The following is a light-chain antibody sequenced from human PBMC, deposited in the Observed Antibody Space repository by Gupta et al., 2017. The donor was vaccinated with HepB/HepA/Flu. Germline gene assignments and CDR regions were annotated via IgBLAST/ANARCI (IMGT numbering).Light chain of an antibody. CDR1: SSNIGAGYD. CDR3: QSYDSSLRVV. Sequence: QSVLTHPPPVSGAPGQRVTTSCTGSSSNIGAGYDVHWYQQLPGTAPKLLIYGNSNRPSGVPDRFSGSKSGTSASLAITGLQAEDEADYYCQSYDSSLRVVFGGGTKLTVL. V-gene: IGLV1-40*01. CDR2: GNS. J-gene: IGLJ2*01.